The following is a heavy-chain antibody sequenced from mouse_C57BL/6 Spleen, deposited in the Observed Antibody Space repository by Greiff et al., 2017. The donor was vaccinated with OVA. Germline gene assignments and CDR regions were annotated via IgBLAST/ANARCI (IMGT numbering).Heavy chain of an antibody. V-gene: IGHV2-5*01. Sequence: QVQLKQSGPGLVQPSQSLSITCTVSGFSLTSYGVHWVRQSPGKGLEWLGVIWRGGSTDYNAAFMSRLSITKDNSKSQVFFKMNSLQADDTTMYYGAKDHYYGSSYWYFDVWGTGTTVTVSS. CDR2: IWRGGST. D-gene: IGHD1-1*01. CDR1: GFSLTSYG. J-gene: IGHJ1*03. CDR3: AKDHYYGSSYWYFDV.